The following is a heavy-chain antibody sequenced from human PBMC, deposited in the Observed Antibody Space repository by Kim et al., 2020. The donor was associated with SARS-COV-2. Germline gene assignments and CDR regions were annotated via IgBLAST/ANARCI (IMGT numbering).Heavy chain of an antibody. V-gene: IGHV1-24*01. J-gene: IGHJ4*02. CDR1: GYALTDLS. D-gene: IGHD2-15*01. CDR3: ATGYTSVGGDY. CDR2: FDPEDGET. Sequence: ASVKVSCKVSGYALTDLSIHWVRQAPGKGLEWMGGFDPEDGETIFAQKFQGRVTMTEDTSTDTAYMELSSLRSEDTAVYFCATGYTSVGGDYWGQGSLVTVCS.